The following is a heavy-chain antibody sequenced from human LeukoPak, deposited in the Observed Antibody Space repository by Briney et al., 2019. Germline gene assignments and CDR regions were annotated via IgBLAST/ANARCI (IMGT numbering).Heavy chain of an antibody. J-gene: IGHJ4*02. CDR3: AKDRGRYYDSSGYYWGYYFDS. V-gene: IGHV3-21*04. CDR1: GFTFSSYS. Sequence: GGSLRLSCAASGFTFSSYSMNWVRQAPGKGLEWVSSISSSSSYIYYADSVKGRFTISRDNSKNTLYLQMSSLRAEDTAIYYCAKDRGRYYDSSGYYWGYYFDSWGQGILVTVST. CDR2: ISSSSSYI. D-gene: IGHD3-22*01.